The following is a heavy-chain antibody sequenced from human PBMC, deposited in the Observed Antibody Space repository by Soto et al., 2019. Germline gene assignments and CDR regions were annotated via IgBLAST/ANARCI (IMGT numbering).Heavy chain of an antibody. D-gene: IGHD2-21*02. CDR1: GFTFSSYA. CDR3: AKDGGPYGGDLYFFDS. Sequence: GGSLRLSCAASGFTFSSYAMSWVRQAPGKGLEWVSAISGSGGSSYYADSVKGRFTISRDNFNNKLYLQMNSLRAEDTAGYYCAKDGGPYGGDLYFFDSWGQGTLVTVSS. J-gene: IGHJ4*02. V-gene: IGHV3-23*01. CDR2: ISGSGGSS.